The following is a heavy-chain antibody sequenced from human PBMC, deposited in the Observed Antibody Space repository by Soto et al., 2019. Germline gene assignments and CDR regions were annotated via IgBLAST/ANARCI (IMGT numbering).Heavy chain of an antibody. V-gene: IGHV4-59*01. Sequence: SETLSLTCTVSGGSISSYYWSWIRQPPGKGLEWIGYIYYSGSTNYNPSLKSRVTISVDTSKNQFSLKLSSVTAADTAVYYCARDRYYYGSGIGWFDPWGQGTLVTVSS. CDR3: ARDRYYYGSGIGWFDP. J-gene: IGHJ5*02. CDR2: IYYSGST. D-gene: IGHD3-10*01. CDR1: GGSISSYY.